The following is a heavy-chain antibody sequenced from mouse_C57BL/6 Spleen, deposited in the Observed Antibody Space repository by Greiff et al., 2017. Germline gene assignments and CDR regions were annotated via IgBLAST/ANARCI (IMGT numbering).Heavy chain of an antibody. CDR3: ARREYDYDGGFAY. CDR1: GYAFSSYW. Sequence: VQLQQSGAELVKPGASVKISCKASGYAFSSYWLNWVKQRPGKGLEWIGQIYPGDGDTNYNGKFKGKATLTADKSSSTAYMQLSSLTSEDSAVYCCARREYDYDGGFAYWGQGTLVTVSA. V-gene: IGHV1-80*01. CDR2: IYPGDGDT. J-gene: IGHJ3*01. D-gene: IGHD2-4*01.